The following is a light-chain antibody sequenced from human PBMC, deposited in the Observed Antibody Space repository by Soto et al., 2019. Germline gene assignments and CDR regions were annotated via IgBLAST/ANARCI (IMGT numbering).Light chain of an antibody. J-gene: IGKJ5*01. V-gene: IGKV3-15*01. CDR2: GAS. Sequence: IVMTQSPATLSVSPGEGVTLSCRASQSVRSHLAWYQQKPGQPPRLLIYGASTRATGVTARFRGGGSGTEFTLTISSLQSEDSAVYYCQQYHKWPPITFGQGTRLEIK. CDR3: QQYHKWPPIT. CDR1: QSVRSH.